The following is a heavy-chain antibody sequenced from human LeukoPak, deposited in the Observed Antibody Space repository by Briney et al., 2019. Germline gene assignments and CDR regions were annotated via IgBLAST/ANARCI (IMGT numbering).Heavy chain of an antibody. CDR1: GFTFSSYW. CDR3: AREQERFSQRPLANYYMDV. Sequence: GGSLRLSCAASGFTFSSYWMSWVRQAPGKGLEWVANIKQDGSEKYYVDSVKGRFTISRDNAKNSLYLQMNSLRAEDTAVYYCAREQERFSQRPLANYYMDVWGKGTTVTVSS. J-gene: IGHJ6*03. V-gene: IGHV3-7*01. D-gene: IGHD3-3*01. CDR2: IKQDGSEK.